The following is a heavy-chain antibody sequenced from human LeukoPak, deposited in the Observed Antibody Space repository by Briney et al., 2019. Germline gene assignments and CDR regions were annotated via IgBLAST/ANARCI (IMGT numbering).Heavy chain of an antibody. V-gene: IGHV3-23*01. Sequence: PGQSLRLSCDASGFSINTYIMYWVRQAPGQGLEWVSGVRNSDGMTYYADSVRGRFTISTDNSKNTLYLQMNSLRAEDTAVYYCARDIVLVPPAKPWAFDIWGQGTMVTVSS. J-gene: IGHJ3*02. CDR2: VRNSDGMT. D-gene: IGHD2-2*01. CDR3: ARDIVLVPPAKPWAFDI. CDR1: GFSINTYI.